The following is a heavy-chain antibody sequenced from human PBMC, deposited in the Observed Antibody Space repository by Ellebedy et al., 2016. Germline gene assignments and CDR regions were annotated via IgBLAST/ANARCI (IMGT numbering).Heavy chain of an antibody. D-gene: IGHD5-24*01. CDR2: IYYSGST. V-gene: IGHV4-39*07. CDR3: ARDDRDGYNLGLDY. J-gene: IGHJ4*02. Sequence: SETLSLTXTVSDGSISGTTYYWGWIRQPPGKGLEWIGSIYYSGSTYYNPSLKSRVTISVDTSKNQFSLKLTSVTAADTAVYYCARDDRDGYNLGLDYWGQGTLVTVSS. CDR1: DGSISGTTYY.